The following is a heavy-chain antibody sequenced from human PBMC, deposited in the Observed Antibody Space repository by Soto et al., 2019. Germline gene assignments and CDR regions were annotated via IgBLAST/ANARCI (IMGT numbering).Heavy chain of an antibody. CDR3: ARGGFWSGFFLDY. CDR2: INAGNGNT. J-gene: IGHJ4*02. Sequence: ASVKVSCKASGYTFTSYAMHWVRQAPGQRLEWMGWINAGNGNTKYSQKFQGRVTITRDTSASTAYMELSSLRSEDTAVYYCARGGFWSGFFLDYWGQGTLVTVSS. V-gene: IGHV1-3*01. D-gene: IGHD3-3*01. CDR1: GYTFTSYA.